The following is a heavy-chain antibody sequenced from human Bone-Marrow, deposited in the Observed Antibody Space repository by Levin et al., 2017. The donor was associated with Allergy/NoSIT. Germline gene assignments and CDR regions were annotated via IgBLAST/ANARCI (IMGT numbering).Heavy chain of an antibody. CDR3: AKSLVAPLFDY. J-gene: IGHJ4*02. CDR2: VNPDSGGT. CDR1: GYTFTDYY. D-gene: IGHD2-15*01. V-gene: IGHV1-2*02. Sequence: GASVKVSCKASGYTFTDYYIHWVRQAPGQGLEWLGWVNPDSGGTRYAQRFQGRVTITRDTSITTAYMELSSLRSDDTAVYFCAKSLVAPLFDYWGQGTLLIVSS.